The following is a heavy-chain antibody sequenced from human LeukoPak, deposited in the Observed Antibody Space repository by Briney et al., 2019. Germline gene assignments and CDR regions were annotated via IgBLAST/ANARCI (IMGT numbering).Heavy chain of an antibody. CDR2: TRYDGDKK. CDR1: GFTFSNYA. Sequence: GGSLRLSCAASGFTFSNYAMHWVRQAPGKGLEWVAFTRYDGDKKYYADSVKGRFTISRDNSKNTLYLQMNSLRAEDTAVYYCAGFPHHYSSIFWGQGTLVTVSS. J-gene: IGHJ4*02. D-gene: IGHD6-13*01. V-gene: IGHV3-30*02. CDR3: AGFPHHYSSIF.